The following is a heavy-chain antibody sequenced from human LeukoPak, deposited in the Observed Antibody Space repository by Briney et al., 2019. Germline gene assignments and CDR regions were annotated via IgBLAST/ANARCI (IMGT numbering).Heavy chain of an antibody. CDR2: ISYDGSNK. J-gene: IGHJ6*02. CDR3: AKDLYYGSGSYSRYYYGMDV. Sequence: PGGSLRLSCAASGFTFSSYGMHWVRQAPGKGLEWVAVISYDGSNKYYADSVKGRFTISRDNSKNTLYLQMNSLRAEDTAVYYCAKDLYYGSGSYSRYYYGMDVWGQGTTVTVSS. V-gene: IGHV3-30*18. D-gene: IGHD3-10*01. CDR1: GFTFSSYG.